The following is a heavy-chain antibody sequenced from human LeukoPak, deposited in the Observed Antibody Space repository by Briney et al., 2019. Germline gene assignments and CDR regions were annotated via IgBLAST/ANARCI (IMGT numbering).Heavy chain of an antibody. CDR1: GLTFSSYW. V-gene: IGHV3-15*01. CDR2: IKRKSDGGTT. J-gene: IGHJ4*02. CDR3: ITDPYD. D-gene: IGHD3-22*01. Sequence: PGGSLRLSCGASGLTFSSYWMHWVRQAPGKGLEWVGRIKRKSDGGTTDYAAPVNGRFTISRDDSTNTLYLQMNSLKIEDTAVYYCITDPYDWGQGTLVTVSS.